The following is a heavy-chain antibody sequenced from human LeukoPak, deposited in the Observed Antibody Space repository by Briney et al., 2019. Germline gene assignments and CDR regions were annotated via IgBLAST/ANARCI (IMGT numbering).Heavy chain of an antibody. Sequence: PGGSLRLSCSASGFTLSNSAMHWVRQAPGKGLKYVSTISGDGGSTYYAESVKGRLTNSRDNSKNTMFLQMNSLRAEDTAVYHCARDRSGYANDAFDFWGQGTMVTVSS. CDR3: ARDRSGYANDAFDF. J-gene: IGHJ3*01. CDR1: GFTLSNSA. CDR2: ISGDGGST. D-gene: IGHD3-3*01. V-gene: IGHV3-64*04.